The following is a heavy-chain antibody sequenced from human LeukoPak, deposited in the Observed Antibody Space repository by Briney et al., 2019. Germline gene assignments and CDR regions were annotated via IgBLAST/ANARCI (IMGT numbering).Heavy chain of an antibody. Sequence: GGSLRLSCAASGFPLSSYAMSWVRQGPGKGLEWVAATSSSDPGTYHADSVRGRFTISRDNSMSTLYLQMNTLRGEDTAIYYCARERCVVGACGAFDVWGQGTMATVSS. V-gene: IGHV3-23*01. CDR1: GFPLSSYA. D-gene: IGHD1-26*01. J-gene: IGHJ3*01. CDR2: TSSSDPGT. CDR3: ARERCVVGACGAFDV.